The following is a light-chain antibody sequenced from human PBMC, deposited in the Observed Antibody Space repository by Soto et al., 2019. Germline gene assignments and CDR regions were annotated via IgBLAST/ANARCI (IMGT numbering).Light chain of an antibody. CDR3: QQYNNWPPVT. Sequence: MTQSPATLSVSPGERATLSCRASQSVSSNLAWYQQKPGQAPRLIIYGASTRATGIPARFSGSGSGTEFTLTISSLQSEDFAFYYCQQYNNWPPVTFGQGTKVDIK. CDR2: GAS. CDR1: QSVSSN. V-gene: IGKV3-15*01. J-gene: IGKJ1*01.